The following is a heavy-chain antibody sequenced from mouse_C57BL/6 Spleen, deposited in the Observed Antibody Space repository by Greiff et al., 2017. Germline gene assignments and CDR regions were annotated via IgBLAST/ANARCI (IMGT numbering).Heavy chain of an antibody. J-gene: IGHJ4*01. CDR2: IWGDGGT. CDR3: ARSYCGYDDAMDY. V-gene: IGHV2-3*01. CDR1: GFSLTSYG. D-gene: IGHD2-2*01. Sequence: VKLMESGPGLVAPSPSLSITCTVSGFSLTSYGVSWVRQPPGKGLEWLGVIWGDGGTNYHSALLTRLSISKDNSKSQVFLTLNSLQTDDTATYYCARSYCGYDDAMDYWGQGTSVTVSS.